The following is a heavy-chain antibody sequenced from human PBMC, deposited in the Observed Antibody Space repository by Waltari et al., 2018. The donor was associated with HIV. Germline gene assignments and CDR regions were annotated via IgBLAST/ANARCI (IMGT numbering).Heavy chain of an antibody. CDR3: VKDMFGEYDY. D-gene: IGHD3-10*02. Sequence: EVQLVQSGGGLVQPGGSGRLSCAASGLSVSRYWMHWVRQIPGQGLVWVSRINPDGNTINYADSVRGRFTISRDYAKNTLYLQMNSLRDEDTAMYYCVKDMFGEYDYWGQGTLVTVSS. CDR1: GLSVSRYW. V-gene: IGHV3-74*01. CDR2: INPDGNTI. J-gene: IGHJ4*02.